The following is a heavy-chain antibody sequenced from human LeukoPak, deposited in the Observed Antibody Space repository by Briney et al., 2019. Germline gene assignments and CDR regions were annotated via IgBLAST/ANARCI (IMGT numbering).Heavy chain of an antibody. CDR2: IYYSGST. Sequence: SETLSHTCTVSGGSISSYYWSWIRQPPGKGLEWIGYIYYSGSTNYNPSLKSRVTISVDTSKNQFSLKLSSVTAADTAVYYCARDLGGSYYGDFDYWGQGTLVTVSS. D-gene: IGHD1-26*01. CDR3: ARDLGGSYYGDFDY. J-gene: IGHJ4*02. V-gene: IGHV4-59*01. CDR1: GGSISSYY.